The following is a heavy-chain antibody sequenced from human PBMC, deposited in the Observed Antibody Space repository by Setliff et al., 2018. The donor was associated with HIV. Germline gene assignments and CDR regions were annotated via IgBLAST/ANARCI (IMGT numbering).Heavy chain of an antibody. CDR3: ARSLLPSITVAGTIGY. D-gene: IGHD6-19*01. V-gene: IGHV4-61*09. CDR1: RGSISSGTYF. CDR2: IHTSGNA. Sequence: SETLPLTCTVPRGSISSGTYFCSWIRQPAGKGLEWIGHIHTSGNANSNPSLNSRVTISVDTSKNHFSLKLSSVTAADTAVYYCARSLLPSITVAGTIGYWGQGSLVTVSS. J-gene: IGHJ4*02.